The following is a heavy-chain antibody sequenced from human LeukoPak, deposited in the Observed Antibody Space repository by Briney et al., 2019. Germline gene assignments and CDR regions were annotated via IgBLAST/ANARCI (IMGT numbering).Heavy chain of an antibody. J-gene: IGHJ4*02. D-gene: IGHD6-19*01. CDR2: ISGSGGST. CDR3: AKVRWDNSGWYYLDS. CDR1: GFTFSSYA. Sequence: GGSLRLSCAASGFTFSSYAMSWVRQAPGKGLEWVSAISGSGGSTYYADSVKGRFTISRDNSKNTLYLQMNSLRAEDTAVYYCAKVRWDNSGWYYLDSWAREPWSPSPQ. V-gene: IGHV3-23*01.